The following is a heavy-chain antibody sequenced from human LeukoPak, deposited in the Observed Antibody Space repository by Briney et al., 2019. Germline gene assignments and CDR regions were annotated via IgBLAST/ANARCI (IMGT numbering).Heavy chain of an antibody. CDR2: IYHSGST. CDR1: GGSISSSNW. CDR3: AREEMPGRFDY. Sequence: SETLSLTCAVSGGSISSSNWWSWVRQPPGKGLEWIGEIYHSGSTNYNPSLKSRAAISLDKSSNQFSLRLTSVTAADTAMYFCAREEMPGRFDYWGQGTLVTVSS. J-gene: IGHJ4*02. V-gene: IGHV4-4*02. D-gene: IGHD1-26*01.